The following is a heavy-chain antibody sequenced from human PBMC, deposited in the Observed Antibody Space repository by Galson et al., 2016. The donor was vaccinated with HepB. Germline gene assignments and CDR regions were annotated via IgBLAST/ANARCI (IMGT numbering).Heavy chain of an antibody. CDR2: FHGGANT. J-gene: IGHJ4*02. CDR3: ASRAA. Sequence: SLRLSCAASGYTVGSDFMLWVRQAPGKGLEWVSMFHGGANTYYADSVKGRFTISRDTSKNTLYLQMNSLSVEDTAIYYCASRAAWGQGTLVTVSS. D-gene: IGHD2-15*01. CDR1: GYTVGSDF. V-gene: IGHV3-53*01.